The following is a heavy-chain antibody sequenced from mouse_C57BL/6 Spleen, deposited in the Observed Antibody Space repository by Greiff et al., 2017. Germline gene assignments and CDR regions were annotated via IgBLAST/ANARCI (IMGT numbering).Heavy chain of an antibody. Sequence: QVQLQQPGAELVRPGSSVKLSCKASGYTFTSYWMDWVKQRPGQGLEWIGNIYPSDSETNYNQKFKDKATLTVDKSSSTTYIQLSSLTSEDSAVYYCAVITTVVADYWGQGTTLTVSS. CDR1: GYTFTSYW. CDR2: IYPSDSET. CDR3: AVITTVVADY. V-gene: IGHV1-61*01. J-gene: IGHJ2*01. D-gene: IGHD1-1*01.